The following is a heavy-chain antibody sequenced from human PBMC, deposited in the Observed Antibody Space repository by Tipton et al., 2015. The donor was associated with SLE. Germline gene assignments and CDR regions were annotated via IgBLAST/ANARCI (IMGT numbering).Heavy chain of an antibody. CDR2: INHGGST. J-gene: IGHJ3*02. CDR1: GGSFSGYY. Sequence: LRLSCAVYGGSFSGYYWSWIRQPPGKGLEWIGEINHGGSTNYNPSLKSRVTISVDTSKNQFSLKLSSVTAADTAVYYCARGSSPAAFDIWGQGTMVTVSS. V-gene: IGHV4-34*01. CDR3: ARGSSPAAFDI.